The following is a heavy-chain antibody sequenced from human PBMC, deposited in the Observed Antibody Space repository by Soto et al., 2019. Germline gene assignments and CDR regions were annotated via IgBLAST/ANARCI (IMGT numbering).Heavy chain of an antibody. CDR2: IYYTGAT. J-gene: IGHJ4*02. CDR1: TGSISSGNW. V-gene: IGHV4-4*02. Sequence: QVQLRESGPGLVEASGTLSLTCEVSTGSISSGNWWSWVRQPPGKGLEWMGEIYYTGATNYNPSPKSRITMTINKSKDHFSLSLRPATAADTAVYYCARVFSSGSGWMYYLDCWGQGTLVSVSS. CDR3: ARVFSSGSGWMYYLDC. D-gene: IGHD6-25*01.